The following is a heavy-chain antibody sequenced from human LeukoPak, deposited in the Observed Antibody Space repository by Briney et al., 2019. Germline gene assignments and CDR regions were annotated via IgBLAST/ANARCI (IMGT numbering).Heavy chain of an antibody. Sequence: SETLSLTCTVSGGSISSYYWSWIRQPPGKGLEWIGYIYYSGSTNYNPSLKSRVTISVDTSKNQFSLKLSSVTAADTAVYYCARHRGGGGSSWYAGDWFDPRGQGTLVTVSS. V-gene: IGHV4-59*08. CDR2: IYYSGST. J-gene: IGHJ5*02. D-gene: IGHD6-13*01. CDR3: ARHRGGGGSSWYAGDWFDP. CDR1: GGSISSYY.